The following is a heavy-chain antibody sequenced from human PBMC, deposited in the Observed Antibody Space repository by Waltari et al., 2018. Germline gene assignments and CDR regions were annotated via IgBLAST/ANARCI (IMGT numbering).Heavy chain of an antibody. CDR1: GGSISSHY. CDR3: ASEVGATPYFDY. J-gene: IGHJ4*02. Sequence: QVQLQESGPGLVKPSETLSLTCTVSGGSISSHYWSWLRQPPGKGLEWIGYIYYSGSTNYNPSLKSRVTISVDASKNQFSLKLSSVTAADTAVYYCASEVGATPYFDYWGQGTLVTVSS. CDR2: IYYSGST. V-gene: IGHV4-59*11. D-gene: IGHD1-26*01.